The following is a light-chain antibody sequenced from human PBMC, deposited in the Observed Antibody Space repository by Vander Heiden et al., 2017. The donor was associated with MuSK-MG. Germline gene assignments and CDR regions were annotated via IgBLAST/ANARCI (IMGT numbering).Light chain of an antibody. CDR3: QQDHSYSLT. V-gene: IGKV1-5*03. J-gene: IGKJ4*01. Sequence: DIQMTQSPSTLSAAVGDRLSITCRASQSISSWLAWYQQKPGKAPKLLIYQASTLESGVPSRFSGSGAGTEFTLTISSLQPDDFATYYCQQDHSYSLTFGGGTKVEIK. CDR2: QAS. CDR1: QSISSW.